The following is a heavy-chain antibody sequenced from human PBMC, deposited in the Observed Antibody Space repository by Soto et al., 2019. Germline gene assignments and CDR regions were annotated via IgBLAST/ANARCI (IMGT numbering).Heavy chain of an antibody. J-gene: IGHJ4*02. V-gene: IGHV3-9*01. CDR3: AKVKDTSGWYGVSDY. CDR2: ISWNSGSI. D-gene: IGHD6-19*01. Sequence: PGGSLRLSCAASGFTFDDYAMHWVRQAPGKGLEWVSGISWNSGSIGYVDSVKGRFTISRDNAKNSLYLQMNSLRPEDTALYYCAKVKDTSGWYGVSDYWGQGTLVTVSS. CDR1: GFTFDDYA.